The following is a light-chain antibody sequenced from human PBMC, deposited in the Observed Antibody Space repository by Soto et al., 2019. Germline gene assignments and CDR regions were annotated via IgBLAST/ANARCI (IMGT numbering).Light chain of an antibody. J-gene: IGLJ1*01. CDR1: RSEVGGYNY. CDR3: SSYTGSSLYV. V-gene: IGLV2-14*01. Sequence: QSLVAQPASLSGSPGPSIAISCTGTRSEVGGYNYVSWYQQHPGKAPKLNIYYVSNRASGGSNRFSGSKSGNAASLPFSGFQAEDEADYYCSSYTGSSLYVFGTGTKVTVL. CDR2: YVS.